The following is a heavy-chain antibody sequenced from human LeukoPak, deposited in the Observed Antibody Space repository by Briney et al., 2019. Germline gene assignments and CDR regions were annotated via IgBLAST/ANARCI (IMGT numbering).Heavy chain of an antibody. D-gene: IGHD6-13*01. CDR2: IYYSGST. V-gene: IGHV4-59*08. J-gene: IGHJ4*02. CDR3: ARVHSSSWYIDY. CDR1: GGSISSYY. Sequence: KPSETLSLTCTVSGGSISSYYWSWIRQPPEKGLEWIGYIYYSGSTNYNPSLKSRVTISVDTSKNQFSLKLSSVTAADTAVYYCARVHSSSWYIDYWGQGTLVTVSS.